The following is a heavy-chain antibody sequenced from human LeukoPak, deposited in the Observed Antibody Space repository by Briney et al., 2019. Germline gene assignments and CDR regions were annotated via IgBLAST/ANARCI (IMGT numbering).Heavy chain of an antibody. J-gene: IGHJ4*02. Sequence: GASVKVSCKASGYTLTRYGMSWVRQAPGQGLEWMGWISGSNGNTDYAQKLQGRVTMTTDTSTGTAYMELRSLRSDDTAVYYCARVGGYDYVWGSPYYFDYWGQGTLVTVSS. CDR3: ARVGGYDYVWGSPYYFDY. D-gene: IGHD3-16*01. CDR2: ISGSNGNT. V-gene: IGHV1-18*01. CDR1: GYTLTRYG.